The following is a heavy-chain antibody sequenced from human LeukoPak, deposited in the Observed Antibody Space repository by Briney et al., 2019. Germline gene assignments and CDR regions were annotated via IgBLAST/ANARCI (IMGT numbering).Heavy chain of an antibody. J-gene: IGHJ4*02. V-gene: IGHV3-23*01. Sequence: GGSLRLSCAASGFTLSSYGMSWVRQAPGKGLEWVSAISGSGGSTYYAASVRGRFTISRDTSRSTLYLQMNSLRAEDAAVYYCAKAPVTSCRGAFCYPFDYWGQGTLVTVSS. D-gene: IGHD2-15*01. CDR2: ISGSGGST. CDR1: GFTLSSYG. CDR3: AKAPVTSCRGAFCYPFDY.